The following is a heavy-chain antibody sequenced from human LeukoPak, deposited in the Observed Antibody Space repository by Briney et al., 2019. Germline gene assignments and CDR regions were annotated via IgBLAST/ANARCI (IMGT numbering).Heavy chain of an antibody. D-gene: IGHD3-22*01. J-gene: IGHJ4*02. V-gene: IGHV3-48*04. CDR1: GFTFSSYS. CDR3: ARAFYYYDTSGYYDNPDY. CDR2: ISSNSSAM. Sequence: GGCLRLSCAASGFTFSSYSMNWVRQAPGKGLEWVSYISSNSSAMYYADSVKGRFTISRDNAKNSLYLQMNSLRAKDTAVYYCARAFYYYDTSGYYDNPDYWGQGTLVTVSS.